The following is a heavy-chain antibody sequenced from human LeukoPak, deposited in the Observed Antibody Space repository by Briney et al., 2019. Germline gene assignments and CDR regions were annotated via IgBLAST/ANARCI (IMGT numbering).Heavy chain of an antibody. J-gene: IGHJ3*02. D-gene: IGHD3-10*01. CDR2: IYYSGST. CDR3: GRHRRVYYCSGSYGAGDI. CDR1: GGSISSYY. V-gene: IGHV4-59*08. Sequence: SETLSLTCTVSGGSISSYYWSWIRQPPGKGLEWIGYIYYSGSTNYNPSLKSRVTISVDTSKNQFSLKLSSVTAADTAVYYCGRHRRVYYCSGSYGAGDIWGRGKRVMVSS.